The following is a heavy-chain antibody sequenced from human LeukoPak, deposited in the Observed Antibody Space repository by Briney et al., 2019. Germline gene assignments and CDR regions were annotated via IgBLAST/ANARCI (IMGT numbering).Heavy chain of an antibody. J-gene: IGHJ4*02. V-gene: IGHV3-11*01. CDR3: ARDGVIGITFGGDPDY. CDR2: ISGSGSTR. D-gene: IGHD3-16*01. Sequence: GGSLRLSCAASGFSFSDCYMSWIRQAPGKGLEWVSYISGSGSTRFYADSVKGRFTISRDNAKNSLYLQMNSLRAEDTAVYYCARDGVIGITFGGDPDYWGQGTLVTVSS. CDR1: GFSFSDCY.